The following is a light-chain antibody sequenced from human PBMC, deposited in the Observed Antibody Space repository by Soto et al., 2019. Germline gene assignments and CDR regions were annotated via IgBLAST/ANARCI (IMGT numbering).Light chain of an antibody. Sequence: NDFTQSPGTLSLSPGERATLSCRASQTVSSYLTWYQQRPGQAPRLLIYGASKRATGIPDRFSGSGSGTDFTLTISRLEPEDFALYYCQQYGTSPITFGQGTRLEIK. CDR3: QQYGTSPIT. J-gene: IGKJ5*01. CDR1: QTVSSY. CDR2: GAS. V-gene: IGKV3-20*01.